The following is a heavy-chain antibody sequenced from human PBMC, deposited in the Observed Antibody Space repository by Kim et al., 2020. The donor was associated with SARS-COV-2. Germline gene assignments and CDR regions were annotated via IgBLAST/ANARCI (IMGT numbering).Heavy chain of an antibody. V-gene: IGHV4-59*01. Sequence: LKSRVTISVEASKNQFSLKLSSVTAADTAVYYCARDSGSYNPYYYYYMDVWGKGTTVTVSS. J-gene: IGHJ6*03. CDR3: ARDSGSYNPYYYYYMDV. D-gene: IGHD1-26*01.